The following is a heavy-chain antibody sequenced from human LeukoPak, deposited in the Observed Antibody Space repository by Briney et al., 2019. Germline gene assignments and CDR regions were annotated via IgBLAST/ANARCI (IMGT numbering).Heavy chain of an antibody. CDR3: AKDWMKGASDDAFDI. D-gene: IGHD2-2*03. Sequence: GGSLRLSCAASGFTFSSYSMNWVRQAPGKGLEWVSYISSSSSTIYYADSVKGRFTISRGNAKNSLYLQMNSLRAEDTAVYYCAKDWMKGASDDAFDIWGQGTMVTVSS. CDR1: GFTFSSYS. V-gene: IGHV3-48*01. J-gene: IGHJ3*02. CDR2: ISSSSSTI.